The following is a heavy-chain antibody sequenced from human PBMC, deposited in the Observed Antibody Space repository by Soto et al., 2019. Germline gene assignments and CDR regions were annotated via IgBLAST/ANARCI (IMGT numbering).Heavy chain of an antibody. CDR3: AKEDEMSCALYYYDTRGHTVN. CDR2: ISGSGGNT. CDR1: GFAFRSYA. J-gene: IGHJ4*02. D-gene: IGHD3-22*01. Sequence: EVQLLESGGGLVQPGGSLRLSCAASGFAFRSYAMSWVRQSPGKGLEWVSGISGSGGNTYYTDSVKGRLTISRDKSKNRLYLHMNSLRAEDTAVYYCAKEDEMSCALYYYDTRGHTVNWGQGTLVTVSS. V-gene: IGHV3-23*01.